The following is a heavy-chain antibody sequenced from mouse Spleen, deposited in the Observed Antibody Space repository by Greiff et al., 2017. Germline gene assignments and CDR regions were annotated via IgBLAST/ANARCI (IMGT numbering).Heavy chain of an antibody. CDR3: TTSRVRGSSSFDY. Sequence: EVQLQQSGAELVRPGASVKLSCTASGFNIKDDYMHWVKQRPEQGLEWIGWIDPENGDTEYASKFQGKATITADTSSNTAYLQLSSLTSEDTAVYYCTTSRVRGSSSFDYWGQGTTLTVSS. V-gene: IGHV14-4*01. CDR2: IDPENGDT. D-gene: IGHD1-1*01. CDR1: GFNIKDDY. J-gene: IGHJ2*01.